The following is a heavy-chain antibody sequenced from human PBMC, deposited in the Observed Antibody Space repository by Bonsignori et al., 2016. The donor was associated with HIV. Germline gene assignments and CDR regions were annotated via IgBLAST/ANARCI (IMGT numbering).Heavy chain of an antibody. D-gene: IGHD6-19*01. J-gene: IGHJ4*02. Sequence: EVHLVESGGGLVQPGGSLRLSCAASEFTFSEYYMDWVRQAPGRGLEWVGRSRDRVNGFTTEYAASVKGRFIISRDGSTNSVSLQMNSLRTEDTAVYYCVRSVQSSDYYPDYWGQGTLVTVSS. CDR1: EFTFSEYY. CDR2: SRDRVNGFTT. V-gene: IGHV3-72*01. CDR3: VRSVQSSDYYPDY.